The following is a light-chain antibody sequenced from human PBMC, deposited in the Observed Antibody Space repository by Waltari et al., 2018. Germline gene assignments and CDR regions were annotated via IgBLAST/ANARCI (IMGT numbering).Light chain of an antibody. J-gene: IGLJ2*01. V-gene: IGLV2-11*01. CDR3: CSYAGKYTFL. CDR1: INDIGTDNY. Sequence: QSALTQPRSVSGSPGQSVTIPCTGTINDIGTDNYVSWYQHTPDNGPKLIIYDVNRHPSGVPARFSGSKFGNTASLTMSGLQPTDEADYYCCSYAGKYTFLFGGGTKVTVL. CDR2: DVN.